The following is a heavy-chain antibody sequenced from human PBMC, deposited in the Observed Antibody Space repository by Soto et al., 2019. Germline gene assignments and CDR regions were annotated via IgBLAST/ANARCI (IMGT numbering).Heavy chain of an antibody. CDR3: ARHRGMVLILDV. Sequence: PSETLSLTCTVSGGSISRSIYYWVWIRQPPGKGLEWIGSIYYSGSTYYNPSLKSRVTISVDTSKNQFSLKLSSVTAADTAVYYCARHRGMVLILDVWGQGTTVTVSS. D-gene: IGHD2-8*01. J-gene: IGHJ6*02. CDR1: GGSISRSIYY. V-gene: IGHV4-39*01. CDR2: IYYSGST.